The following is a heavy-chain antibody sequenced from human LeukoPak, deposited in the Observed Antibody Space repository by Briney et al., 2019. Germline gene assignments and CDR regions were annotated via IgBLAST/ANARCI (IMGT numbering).Heavy chain of an antibody. D-gene: IGHD2-15*01. CDR2: ISAYNGNT. CDR1: GYTFTSYG. J-gene: IGHJ3*02. CDR3: ARSVVVAATPRGGAAAFDI. V-gene: IGHV1-18*01. Sequence: ASVKVSCKASGYTFTSYGISWVRQAPGQGLEWMGWISAYNGNTNYAQKLQGRVTMTTDTSTSTAYMELRSLRSDDTAVYYCARSVVVAATPRGGAAAFDIWGQGTMVTVSS.